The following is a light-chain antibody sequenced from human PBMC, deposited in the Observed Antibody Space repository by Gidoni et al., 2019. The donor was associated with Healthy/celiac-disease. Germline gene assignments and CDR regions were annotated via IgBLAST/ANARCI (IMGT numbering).Light chain of an antibody. CDR3: QQLNSYLGD. J-gene: IGKJ5*01. Sequence: DIQLTQSPSFLSASVGDRVTITCRASQGISSYLAWYQQKPGKAPKLLIYAASTLQSGVPSRFSGSGSGTEFTLTISSLQPEDFATYYCQQLNSYLGDFGQGTQLEIK. V-gene: IGKV1-9*01. CDR2: AAS. CDR1: QGISSY.